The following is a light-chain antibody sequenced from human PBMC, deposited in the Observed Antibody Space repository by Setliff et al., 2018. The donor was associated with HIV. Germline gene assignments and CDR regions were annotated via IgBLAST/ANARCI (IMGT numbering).Light chain of an antibody. J-gene: IGLJ3*02. CDR3: QSYDSSLSAWV. Sequence: QSALAQPPSVSGAPGQRVTISCSGSMSNIGAHYNVHWYQQLPGAAPKLFIYDNNNRPSGVPERFSGSKSGTSASLAITGLQAEDEADYYCQSYDSSLSAWVFGGGTKGTVL. V-gene: IGLV1-40*01. CDR2: DNN. CDR1: MSNIGAHYN.